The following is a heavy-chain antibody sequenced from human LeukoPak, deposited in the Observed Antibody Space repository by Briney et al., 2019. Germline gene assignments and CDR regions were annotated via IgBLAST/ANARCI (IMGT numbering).Heavy chain of an antibody. CDR2: INPNSGGT. CDR3: ARDLSLAVPVQGY. Sequence: ASVKVSCKASGYTFTGYYMHWVRQAPGQGLEWMGWINPNSGGTNYAQKFQGRVTMTGDTSISTAYMELSRLRSDVTAVYYCARDLSLAVPVQGYWGQGTLVTVSS. J-gene: IGHJ4*02. CDR1: GYTFTGYY. V-gene: IGHV1-2*02. D-gene: IGHD6-19*01.